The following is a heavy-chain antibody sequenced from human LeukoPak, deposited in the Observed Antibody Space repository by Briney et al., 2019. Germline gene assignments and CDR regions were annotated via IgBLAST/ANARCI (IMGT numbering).Heavy chain of an antibody. CDR1: GFTVSSNY. CDR3: ARDRLVVVVVAATSPDY. Sequence: GGSLRLSCAASGFTVSSNYMSWVRQAPGKGLEWVSVIYSGGSTYYADSVKGRFTISRDNSKNTLYLQMNSLRAEDTAVYYCARDRLVVVVVAATSPDYWGQGTLVTVSS. CDR2: IYSGGST. V-gene: IGHV3-66*01. D-gene: IGHD2-15*01. J-gene: IGHJ4*02.